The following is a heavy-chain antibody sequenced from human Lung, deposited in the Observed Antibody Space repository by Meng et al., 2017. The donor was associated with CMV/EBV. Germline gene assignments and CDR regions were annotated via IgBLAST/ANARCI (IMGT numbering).Heavy chain of an antibody. CDR3: ASFPPPGKQWLVTDY. V-gene: IGHV4-4*03. CDR2: IYHSGST. D-gene: IGHD6-19*01. Sequence: GLLSCPGTLALRCAVSGGSRHSCNWWSWVRQRPGKGLEWIGEIYHSGSTNYNPSLKSRVTISVDKSKNQFSLKLSSVTAADTAVYYCASFPPPGKQWLVTDYWGQGTLVTVSS. J-gene: IGHJ4*02. CDR1: GGSRHSCNW.